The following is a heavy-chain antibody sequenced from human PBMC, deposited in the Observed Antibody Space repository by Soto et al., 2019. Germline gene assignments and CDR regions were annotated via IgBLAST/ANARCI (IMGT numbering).Heavy chain of an antibody. D-gene: IGHD1-1*01. J-gene: IGHJ6*02. CDR2: IIPIFGTA. CDR3: ARDQVPCVRQTHYYCYGMDV. V-gene: IGHV1-69*06. Sequence: QVQLVQSGAEVTKPGSSVKVSCKASGGTFSSYAISWVRQAPGQGLEWMGGIIPIFGTANYAQKFQGRVTITADKATRTAYMELSRLRSEDTSVYYCARDQVPCVRQTHYYCYGMDVWGQGTTVTVSS. CDR1: GGTFSSYA.